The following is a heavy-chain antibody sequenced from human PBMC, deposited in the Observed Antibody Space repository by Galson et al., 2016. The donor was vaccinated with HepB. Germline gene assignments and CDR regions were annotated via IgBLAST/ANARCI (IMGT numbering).Heavy chain of an antibody. Sequence: SLRLSCAASGFTFSSYGMHWVRQAPGKGLEWVAVISYDGTNKYYTDSLKGRFTISRDNSKNTLYLQMNSLRAEDTAVYYCAKLVGAANKELDYWGRGTLVTVSS. CDR2: ISYDGTNK. CDR3: AKLVGAANKELDY. D-gene: IGHD1-26*01. J-gene: IGHJ4*02. V-gene: IGHV3-30*18. CDR1: GFTFSSYG.